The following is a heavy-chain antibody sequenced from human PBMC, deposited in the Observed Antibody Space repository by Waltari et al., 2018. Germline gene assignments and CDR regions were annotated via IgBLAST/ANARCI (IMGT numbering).Heavy chain of an antibody. Sequence: QVQLQQWGAGLLKPSETLSLICAVYGGSFSGYYWSWIRQPPGKGLEWIGEINHSGSTNYNPSLKSRVTISVDTSKNQFSLKLSSVTAADTAVYYCARGGHLFADYWGQGTLVTVSS. V-gene: IGHV4-34*01. J-gene: IGHJ4*02. CDR3: ARGGHLFADY. CDR2: INHSGST. CDR1: GGSFSGYY. D-gene: IGHD3-3*01.